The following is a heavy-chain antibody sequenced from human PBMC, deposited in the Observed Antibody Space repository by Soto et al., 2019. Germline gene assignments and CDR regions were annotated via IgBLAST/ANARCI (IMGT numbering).Heavy chain of an antibody. CDR2: INGGNGHT. J-gene: IGHJ4*02. D-gene: IGHD2-15*01. Sequence: ASVKVSCKASGYTFSTYALHWVRQAPGQGLEWMGWINGGNGHTRYSQKFKDRVTISRDTPASTAYMELSGLRSEDTAVYYCAKDRRFPSPGHCGSGGSCYRYYFDYWGQGTLVTVSS. CDR1: GYTFSTYA. CDR3: AKDRRFPSPGHCGSGGSCYRYYFDY. V-gene: IGHV1-3*01.